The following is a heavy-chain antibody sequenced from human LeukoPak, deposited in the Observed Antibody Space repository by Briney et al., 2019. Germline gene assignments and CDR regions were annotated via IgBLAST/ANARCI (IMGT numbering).Heavy chain of an antibody. D-gene: IGHD5-12*01. CDR1: GGSISTNTYY. Sequence: PSETLSLTCIVSGGSISTNTYYWGWIRLPPGKGLEWIGEIHHRGTTYYNPSLRSRVTMSVDTSKSQFSLKLNSVTAAETAMYFCARGGVGGYDYFDSWGQGTLVAVSS. CDR2: IHHRGTT. V-gene: IGHV4-39*07. J-gene: IGHJ4*02. CDR3: ARGGVGGYDYFDS.